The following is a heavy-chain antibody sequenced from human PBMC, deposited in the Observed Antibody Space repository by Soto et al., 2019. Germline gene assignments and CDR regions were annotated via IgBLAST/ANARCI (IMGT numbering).Heavy chain of an antibody. Sequence: PXGSLRLSCAASGFTFSSYAMSWVRQAPGKGLEWVSAISGSGGSTYYADSVKGRFTISRDNSKNTLYLQMNSLRAEDTAVYYCAKDIGRGYSSSGYYFDYWGQGTLVTVSS. V-gene: IGHV3-23*01. CDR1: GFTFSSYA. CDR3: AKDIGRGYSSSGYYFDY. D-gene: IGHD6-6*01. J-gene: IGHJ4*02. CDR2: ISGSGGST.